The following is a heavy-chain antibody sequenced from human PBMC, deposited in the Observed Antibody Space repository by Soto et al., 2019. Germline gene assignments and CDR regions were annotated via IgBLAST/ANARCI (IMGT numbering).Heavy chain of an antibody. CDR1: GFDFSSYE. V-gene: IGHV3-48*03. CDR3: ARETHRDAIDI. Sequence: PGGSLRLSCVASGFDFSSYEMNWVRQAPGKGLEWVSNIRANDESNYYADSVKGRVSVSRDNAKNSLFLEMNSLRVDDTAVYYCARETHRDAIDIWGQGTMVTVSS. CDR2: IRANDESN. J-gene: IGHJ3*02.